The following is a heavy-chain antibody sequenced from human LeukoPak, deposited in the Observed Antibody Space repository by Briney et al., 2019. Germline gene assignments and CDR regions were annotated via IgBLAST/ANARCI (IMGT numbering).Heavy chain of an antibody. J-gene: IGHJ5*02. CDR1: GYTFTSYY. Sequence: GASVKVPCKASGYTFTSYYMHWVRQAPGQGLEWMGIINPSGGSTSYAQKFQGRVTMTRDTSTSTVYMELSSLRSEDTAVYYCVRDRWCSGGSCYSGGVGWFDPWGQGTLVTVSS. CDR3: VRDRWCSGGSCYSGGVGWFDP. D-gene: IGHD2-15*01. V-gene: IGHV1-46*01. CDR2: INPSGGST.